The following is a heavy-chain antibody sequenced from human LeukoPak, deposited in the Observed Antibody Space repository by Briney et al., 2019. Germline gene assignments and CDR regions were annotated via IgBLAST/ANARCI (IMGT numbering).Heavy chain of an antibody. CDR1: GGTFSSYA. J-gene: IGHJ4*02. D-gene: IGHD5-24*01. CDR2: IIPILGIA. Sequence: SAKVSCKASGGTFSSYAISWVRQAPGQGLEWMGRIIPILGIANYAQNLQGRVTMTTDTSTSTGYMELRSLRSDDTAVYYCGRVDMATTKDYWGQGTLVTVSS. CDR3: GRVDMATTKDY. V-gene: IGHV1-69*04.